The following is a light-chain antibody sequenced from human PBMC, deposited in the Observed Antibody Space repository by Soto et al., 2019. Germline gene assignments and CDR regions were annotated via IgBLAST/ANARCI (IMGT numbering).Light chain of an antibody. CDR2: KAS. CDR3: QQYSTYPLT. V-gene: IGKV1-5*03. Sequence: DIQLTQSPSTLSASVGDRVTITCRASQNINAFLAWYQQKPGKAPKLLMYKASTLISGVPSRFSGDEFGTDFTLTIASLLPDDFATYYCQQYSTYPLTFGGGTKVDI. J-gene: IGKJ4*01. CDR1: QNINAF.